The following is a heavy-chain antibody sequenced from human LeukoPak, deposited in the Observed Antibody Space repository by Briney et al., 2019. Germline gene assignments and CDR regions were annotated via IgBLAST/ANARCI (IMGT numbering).Heavy chain of an antibody. V-gene: IGHV1-2*02. Sequence: SVKVSCKASGYTFTGYYMHWVRQAPGQGLEWMGWINPNSGGTNYAQKLQGRVTMTRETSISTAYMELSRLRSDDTAVYYCARDYYGSGSYHTPSFDYWGQGTLVTVSS. CDR1: GYTFTGYY. J-gene: IGHJ4*02. CDR2: INPNSGGT. D-gene: IGHD3-10*01. CDR3: ARDYYGSGSYHTPSFDY.